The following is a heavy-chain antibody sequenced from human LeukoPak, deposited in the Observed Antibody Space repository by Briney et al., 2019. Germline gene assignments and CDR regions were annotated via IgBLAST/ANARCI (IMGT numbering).Heavy chain of an antibody. CDR3: ARALTRDYDILTGYYGGGY. CDR1: GFTFTDYY. D-gene: IGHD3-9*01. J-gene: IGHJ4*02. CDR2: ISSSGSTI. V-gene: IGHV3-11*04. Sequence: GGSLRLSCAASGFTFTDYYMSWIRQAPGKGLEWLSYISSSGSTIYYADSVKGRFTISRDNAKNSLYLQMNSLRAEDTAVYYCARALTRDYDILTGYYGGGYWGQGTLVTVSS.